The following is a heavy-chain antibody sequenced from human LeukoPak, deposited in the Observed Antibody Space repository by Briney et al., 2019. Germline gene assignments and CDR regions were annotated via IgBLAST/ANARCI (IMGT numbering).Heavy chain of an antibody. CDR1: GFTFSSYW. CDR2: IYPGDSDT. CDR3: AREYCGGDCPFDY. D-gene: IGHD2-21*02. V-gene: IGHV5-51*01. Sequence: GGSLRLSCAASGFTFSSYWIGWVRQMPGKGLEWMGIIYPGDSDTRYSPSFQGQVTISADKSISTAYLQWSSLKASDTAMYYCAREYCGGDCPFDYWGQGTLVTVSS. J-gene: IGHJ4*02.